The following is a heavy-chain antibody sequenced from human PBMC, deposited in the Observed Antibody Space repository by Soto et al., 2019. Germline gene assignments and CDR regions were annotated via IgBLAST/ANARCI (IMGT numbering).Heavy chain of an antibody. J-gene: IGHJ4*02. CDR1: GGTFSSYA. CDR2: IIPIFGTA. V-gene: IGHV1-69*13. Sequence: SVKVSCKASGGTFSSYAISWVRQAPGQGLEWMGGIIPIFGTANCAQKFQGRVTITADESTSTAYMELSSLRSEDTAVYYCARAPGIAVAGTSLFDYWGQGTLVTVSS. D-gene: IGHD6-19*01. CDR3: ARAPGIAVAGTSLFDY.